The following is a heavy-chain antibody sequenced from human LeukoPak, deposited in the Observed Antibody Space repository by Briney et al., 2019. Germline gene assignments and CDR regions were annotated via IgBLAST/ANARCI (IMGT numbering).Heavy chain of an antibody. D-gene: IGHD2-15*01. CDR1: GFTFSSYA. CDR3: ARALQLLLSDYYYSGMDV. CDR2: ISYDGSNK. V-gene: IGHV3-30*04. Sequence: GRSLRLSCAASGFTFSSYAMHWVRQAPGKGLEWVAVISYDGSNKYYADSVKGRFTISRDNSKNTLYLQMNSLRAEDTAVYYCARALQLLLSDYYYSGMDVWGQGTTVTVSS. J-gene: IGHJ6*02.